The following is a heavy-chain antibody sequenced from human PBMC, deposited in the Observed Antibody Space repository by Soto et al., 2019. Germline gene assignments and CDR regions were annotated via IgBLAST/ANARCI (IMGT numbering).Heavy chain of an antibody. J-gene: IGHJ4*02. CDR1: VFTFTRYS. CDR2: ISSTTNYI. Sequence: GWSLRLSCASSVFTFTRYSMNWVRQAPGKGLEWVSSISSTTNYIYYGDSMKGRFTISRDNAKNSLYLEMNSLRAEDTAVYYCARESEDLTSNFDYWGQGTPVTVSS. CDR3: ARESEDLTSNFDY. V-gene: IGHV3-21*06.